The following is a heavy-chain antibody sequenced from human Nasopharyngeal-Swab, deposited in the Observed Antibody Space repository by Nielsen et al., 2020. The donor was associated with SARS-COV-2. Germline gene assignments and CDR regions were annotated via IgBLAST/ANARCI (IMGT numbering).Heavy chain of an antibody. D-gene: IGHD1-26*01. V-gene: IGHV3-48*02. CDR2: IGSSSSTI. Sequence: VREAPGKGLEWVSYIGSSSSTIYYADSVKGRFTISRDNAKNSLYLQMNSLRDEDTAVYYCARERELRGVYYYYYGMDVWGQGTTVTVSS. CDR3: ARERELRGVYYYYYGMDV. J-gene: IGHJ6*02.